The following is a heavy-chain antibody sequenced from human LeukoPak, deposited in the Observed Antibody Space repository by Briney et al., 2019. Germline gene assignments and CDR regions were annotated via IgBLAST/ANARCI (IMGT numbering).Heavy chain of an antibody. Sequence: ASVKVSCKVSGYTLTELSMHWVRQAPGKGLEWMGGFDPEDGETIYAQKFQGRVTMTEDTSTDTAYMELSSLRSEDTAVYYCATVEAGPKYYYDSSGYFQYFQHWGQGTLVTVSS. V-gene: IGHV1-24*01. CDR1: GYTLTELS. CDR3: ATVEAGPKYYYDSSGYFQYFQH. D-gene: IGHD3-22*01. CDR2: FDPEDGET. J-gene: IGHJ1*01.